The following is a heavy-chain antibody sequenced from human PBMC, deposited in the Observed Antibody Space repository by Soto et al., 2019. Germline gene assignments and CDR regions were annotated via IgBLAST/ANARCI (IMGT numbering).Heavy chain of an antibody. CDR2: INHSGTI. V-gene: IGHV4-34*01. J-gene: IGHJ6*02. CDR1: GGSFSGYY. CDR3: ARADRTLVTSYSLDV. D-gene: IGHD2-21*02. Sequence: ETLSLTCAVYGGSFSGYYWTWIRQPPGKGLEWIGEINHSGTINFNPSLKSRLTISLDTSKKHFSLKLSSVTDADTAAYYCARADRTLVTSYSLDVWGQGTTVTVSS.